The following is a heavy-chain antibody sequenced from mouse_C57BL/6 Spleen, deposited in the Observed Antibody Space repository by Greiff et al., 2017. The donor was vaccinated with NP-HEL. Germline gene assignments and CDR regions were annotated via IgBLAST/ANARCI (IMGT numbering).Heavy chain of an antibody. D-gene: IGHD3-3*01. V-gene: IGHV1-69*01. CDR3: ARRRADYFDY. Sequence: QVQLQQPGAELVMPGASVKLSCKASGYTFTSYWMHWVKQRPGQGLEWIGEIDPSDSYTNYHQKFKGKSTLTVDKSSSTAYMHLSSLTSEDSAVYYCARRRADYFDYWGQGTTLTVSS. CDR2: IDPSDSYT. J-gene: IGHJ2*01. CDR1: GYTFTSYW.